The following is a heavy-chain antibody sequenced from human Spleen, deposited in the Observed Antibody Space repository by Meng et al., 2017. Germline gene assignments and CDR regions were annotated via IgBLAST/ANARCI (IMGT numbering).Heavy chain of an antibody. Sequence: SETLSLTCAVYGGSFSGYYWSWIRQPPGKRLEWIGDINQSVITNYNPSLESRATISVDTSQNNLSLKLSSVTAADSAVYYCARGPTTMAHDFDYWGQGTLVTVSS. CDR1: GGSFSGYY. CDR2: INQSVIT. D-gene: IGHD4-11*01. CDR3: ARGPTTMAHDFDY. J-gene: IGHJ4*02. V-gene: IGHV4-34*01.